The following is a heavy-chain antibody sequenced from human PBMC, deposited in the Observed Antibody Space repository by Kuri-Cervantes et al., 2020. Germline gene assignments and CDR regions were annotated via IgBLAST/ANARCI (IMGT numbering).Heavy chain of an antibody. V-gene: IGHV4-38-2*02. D-gene: IGHD1-26*01. CDR3: ARGEVGATEWFDP. Sequence: SESLSLTCTVSGYSISSDYYWGWIRQPPGKGLEWIGSSSHSGSTYYNPSLKSRVTISVDTSKNLFSLKLSLLTAADTAVYYCARGEVGATEWFDPWGQGTLVTVSS. CDR1: GYSISSDYY. J-gene: IGHJ5*02. CDR2: SSHSGST.